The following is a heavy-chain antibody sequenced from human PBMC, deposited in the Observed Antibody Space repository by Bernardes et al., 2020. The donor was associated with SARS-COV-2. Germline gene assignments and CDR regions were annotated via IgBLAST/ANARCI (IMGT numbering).Heavy chain of an antibody. Sequence: GGSLRLSCAASGFTVSTSQMSWVRQAPGKGLEWVSVIYADGRPYYSVAVEGRFTISRDNSKNTLYLHMNSLRPEDTAAYYCAKGSGGDYGGRLDYWGQGTLVTVSS. J-gene: IGHJ4*02. V-gene: IGHV3-53*01. CDR3: AKGSGGDYGGRLDY. D-gene: IGHD4-17*01. CDR1: GFTVSTSQ. CDR2: IYADGRP.